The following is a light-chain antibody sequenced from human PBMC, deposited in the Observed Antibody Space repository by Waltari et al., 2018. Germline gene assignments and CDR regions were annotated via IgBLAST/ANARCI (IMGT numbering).Light chain of an antibody. Sequence: HSALTQPASVSGSPGQSITISCTGTSSDVGGYNYVSSYQQHPGKAPKLMIFDVSKRHSGVSSRFSGSKSGNTASLTISGLQAEDEADYYCSSYVSSDTLELFGGGTSLTVL. CDR3: SSYVSSDTLEL. V-gene: IGLV2-14*03. J-gene: IGLJ2*01. CDR2: DVS. CDR1: SSDVGGYNY.